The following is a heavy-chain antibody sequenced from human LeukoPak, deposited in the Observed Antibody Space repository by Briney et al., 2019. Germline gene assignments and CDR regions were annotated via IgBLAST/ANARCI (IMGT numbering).Heavy chain of an antibody. CDR3: ARLHALRFLEWLPKHYFDY. Sequence: SEALSLTCAVYGGSFSGYYWSWIRQPPGKGLEWIGEISHSGSTNYNPSLKSRVTISVDTSKNQFSLKLSSVTAADTAVYYCARLHALRFLEWLPKHYFDYWGQGTLVTVSS. J-gene: IGHJ4*02. CDR1: GGSFSGYY. V-gene: IGHV4-34*01. D-gene: IGHD3-3*01. CDR2: ISHSGST.